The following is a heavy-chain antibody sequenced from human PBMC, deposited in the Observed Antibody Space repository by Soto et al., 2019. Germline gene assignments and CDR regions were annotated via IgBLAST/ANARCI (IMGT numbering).Heavy chain of an antibody. Sequence: PVGSLRLSCAASGFTFSSYEMTWVRQAPGKGLECVSYISSSGDTKYYADSVKGRFTISRDNAKNSLFLQMNSLRADDTALYFCARDTYIMVGGTHIDFWGRGTLVTVSS. J-gene: IGHJ4*02. CDR3: ARDTYIMVGGTHIDF. V-gene: IGHV3-48*03. D-gene: IGHD1-26*01. CDR1: GFTFSSYE. CDR2: ISSSGDTK.